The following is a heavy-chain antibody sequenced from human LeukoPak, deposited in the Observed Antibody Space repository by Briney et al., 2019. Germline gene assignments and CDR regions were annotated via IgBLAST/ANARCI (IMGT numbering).Heavy chain of an antibody. CDR3: AKSVHSGYPT. CDR1: GFTFSTYW. Sequence: PGGSLRLSCAASGFTFSTYWMSWVRQAPGKGLEWVANIKQDGSEKYFVDSVRGRLTISRDNAKNSLCLQMNSLRAEDTAVYYCAKSVHSGYPTWGQGTLVTVSS. V-gene: IGHV3-7*03. D-gene: IGHD5-12*01. J-gene: IGHJ4*02. CDR2: IKQDGSEK.